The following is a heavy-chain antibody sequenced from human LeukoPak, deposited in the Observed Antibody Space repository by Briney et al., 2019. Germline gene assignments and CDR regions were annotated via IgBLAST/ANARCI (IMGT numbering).Heavy chain of an antibody. D-gene: IGHD1-14*01. CDR2: IHYTGST. J-gene: IGHJ5*02. Sequence: SETLSLTCTVSGGSISNGDFYWDWTRQPPGKDLEWIGNIHYTGSTYYIPSLKGRVAMYIDTSKNQFSLKLTSVTAADTAVYYCARHPEARNWFDPWGQGALVTVSS. CDR1: GGSISNGDFY. CDR3: ARHPEARNWFDP. V-gene: IGHV4-39*01.